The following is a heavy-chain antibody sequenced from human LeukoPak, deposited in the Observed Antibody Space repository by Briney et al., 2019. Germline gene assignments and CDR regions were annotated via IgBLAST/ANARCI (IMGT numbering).Heavy chain of an antibody. D-gene: IGHD3-3*01. V-gene: IGHV1-2*02. J-gene: IGHJ5*02. CDR2: INPNSGGT. Sequence: ASVKVSCKASGYTFTGYYMHWVRQAPGQGLEWMGWINPNSGGTNYAQKFQGRVTMTRDTSISTAYMELSRLRSDDTAVYYCARALSDYDFWSGYYKDWFDPWGQGTLVTVSS. CDR3: ARALSDYDFWSGYYKDWFDP. CDR1: GYTFTGYY.